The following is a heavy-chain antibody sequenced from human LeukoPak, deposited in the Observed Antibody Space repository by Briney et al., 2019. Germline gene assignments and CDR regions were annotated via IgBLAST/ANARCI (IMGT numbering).Heavy chain of an antibody. CDR3: ARDGRGNWGSDDAFDI. D-gene: IGHD7-27*01. CDR2: IYYSGST. Sequence: SETLSLTCTVSGGSISSYYWSWIRQPPGKGLEWIGYIYYSGSTNYNPSLKSRVTISVDTSKNQFSLKLSSVTAADTAVYYCARDGRGNWGSDDAFDIWGQGTMVTVSS. V-gene: IGHV4-59*01. CDR1: GGSISSYY. J-gene: IGHJ3*02.